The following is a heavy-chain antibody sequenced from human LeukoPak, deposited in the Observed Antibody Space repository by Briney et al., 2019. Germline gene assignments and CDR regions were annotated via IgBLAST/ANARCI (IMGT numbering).Heavy chain of an antibody. Sequence: ASVKVSCKTSGYTFTSYYIHWLRQAPGQGLEWMGWINPNSGGTKSPQKFQGRVTMTRDTSISTAYMELSRLRSDDTAVYYCARYLTFGGVIATKPLFDYWGQGTLVTVSS. CDR2: INPNSGGT. D-gene: IGHD3-16*02. CDR1: GYTFTSYY. CDR3: ARYLTFGGVIATKPLFDY. V-gene: IGHV1-2*02. J-gene: IGHJ4*02.